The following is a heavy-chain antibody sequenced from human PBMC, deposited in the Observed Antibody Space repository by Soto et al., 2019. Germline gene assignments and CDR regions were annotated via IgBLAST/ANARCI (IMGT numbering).Heavy chain of an antibody. Sequence: ASVKVSCKVSGYTLTELSMHWVRQALGKGLEWMGGFDPEDGETIYAQKFQGRVTMTEDTSTDTAYMELSSLRSEDTAVYYCAATIFGVVIPSFDYWGQGTLVTVSS. CDR2: FDPEDGET. J-gene: IGHJ4*02. CDR3: AATIFGVVIPSFDY. D-gene: IGHD3-3*01. V-gene: IGHV1-24*01. CDR1: GYTLTELS.